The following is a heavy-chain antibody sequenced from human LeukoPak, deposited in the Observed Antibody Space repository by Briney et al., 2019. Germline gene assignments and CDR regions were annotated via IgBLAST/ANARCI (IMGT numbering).Heavy chain of an antibody. CDR1: GFSFSSYD. J-gene: IGHJ4*02. Sequence: HSGGSLRLSCAASGFSFSSYDMHWVRQATGKGLEWVSGIGTAGDTYYPGSVKDRFTISRENAKNSLFLQMNSLRAEDTAVYYCARLPSGIVGAWGVYYFDYWGQGTLVTVSS. CDR2: IGTAGDT. V-gene: IGHV3-13*04. CDR3: ARLPSGIVGAWGVYYFDY. D-gene: IGHD1-26*01.